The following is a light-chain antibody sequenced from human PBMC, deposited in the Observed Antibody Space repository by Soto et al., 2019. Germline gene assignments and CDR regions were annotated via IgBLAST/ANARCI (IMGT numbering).Light chain of an antibody. V-gene: IGKV3-15*01. J-gene: IGKJ1*01. CDR2: GAS. Sequence: EIVMTQSPATLSVSPGXRATLSCRASQSVSSNLAWYQQKPGQAPRLLIYGASTRATGIPARFSGSGSGTEFTLTISSLQSEDFAVYYCQQYNNWPRTFSQGTKVDIK. CDR3: QQYNNWPRT. CDR1: QSVSSN.